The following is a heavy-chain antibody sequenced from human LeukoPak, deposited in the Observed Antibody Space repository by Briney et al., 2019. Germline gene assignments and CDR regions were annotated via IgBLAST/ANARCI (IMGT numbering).Heavy chain of an antibody. J-gene: IGHJ3*02. CDR1: GFTVSSNY. CDR3: ARVCSSTSCYRGALGAFDI. V-gene: IGHV3-66*02. D-gene: IGHD2-2*02. CDR2: IYSGGST. Sequence: GGSLRLXCAASGFTVSSNYMSWVRQAPGKGLEWVSVIYSGGSTYYADSVKGRFTISRDNSKNTLYLQMNSLRAEDTAVYYCARVCSSTSCYRGALGAFDIWGQGTMVTVSS.